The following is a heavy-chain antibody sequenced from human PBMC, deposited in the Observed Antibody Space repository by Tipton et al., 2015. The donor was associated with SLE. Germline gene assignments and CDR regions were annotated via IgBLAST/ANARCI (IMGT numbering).Heavy chain of an antibody. Sequence: TLSLTCAVYGGSFSAFSWSWIRQSPGKGLEWIGEINHSGTTYYNPSLKSRVTISVDTSKNQFSLKLSSVTAADTAVYYCASDGVWNPIWGQGTMVTVSS. J-gene: IGHJ3*02. D-gene: IGHD1-1*01. CDR3: ASDGVWNPI. CDR1: GGSFSAFS. CDR2: INHSGTT. V-gene: IGHV4-34*01.